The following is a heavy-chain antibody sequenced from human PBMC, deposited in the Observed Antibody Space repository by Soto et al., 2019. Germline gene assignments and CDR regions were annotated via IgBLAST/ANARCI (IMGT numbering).Heavy chain of an antibody. CDR2: INPATGAA. V-gene: IGHV1-2*02. CDR3: ARGGGVGVAGSAAFDM. D-gene: IGHD3-3*01. J-gene: IGHJ3*02. Sequence: QLHLVQSGAVVKKPGASVTVSCSASGYPVTAYYMHWVRQAPGRGLEWMGGINPATGAAKYTQTFQGRVTMTRATSTSTVCMGLSGLTADDTAGFYGARGGGVGVAGSAAFDMWGQGTLVTVSS. CDR1: GYPVTAYY.